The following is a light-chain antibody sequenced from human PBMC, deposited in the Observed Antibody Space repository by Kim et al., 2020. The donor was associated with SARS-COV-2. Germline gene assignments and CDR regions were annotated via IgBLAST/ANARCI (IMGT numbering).Light chain of an antibody. CDR2: AAT. J-gene: IGKJ2*01. V-gene: IGKV1-33*01. CDR3: QQSDSLPYT. Sequence: DVQLTQSPSSLSASVGDRVTITCRASHCISSYLNWYQQKPGKAPKLLIYAATNLQTGVSSRFSGSGSGTDFTFTISSLQPEDIATYYCQQSDSLPYTFGQGTKLEI. CDR1: HCISSY.